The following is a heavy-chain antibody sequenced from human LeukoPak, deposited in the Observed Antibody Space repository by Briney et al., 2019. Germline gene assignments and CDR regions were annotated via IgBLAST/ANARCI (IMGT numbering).Heavy chain of an antibody. CDR3: ARSRSGHYLSDH. Sequence: SETLSLTCAHSVGSISSYYWSWIRQPPGKGLEWIGYIYYSGSTNYNPSLKSRVTISVDTSKNQFSLKLSSVTAADTAVYYCARSRSGHYLSDHWGQGTLVTVSS. CDR1: VGSISSYY. V-gene: IGHV4-59*08. J-gene: IGHJ5*02. CDR2: IYYSGST. D-gene: IGHD3-22*01.